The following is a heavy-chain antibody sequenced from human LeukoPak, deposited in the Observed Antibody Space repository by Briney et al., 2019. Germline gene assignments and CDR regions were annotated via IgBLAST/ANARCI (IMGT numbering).Heavy chain of an antibody. CDR2: GNWNSDST. CDR1: GFTFDDYA. V-gene: IGHV3-20*04. D-gene: IGHD2-2*01. Sequence: PGGSLRLSCAASGFTFDDYAMTCVRQARGQGLEWFSGGNWNSDSTGYVDSVQGRLTVSRENAKKSLYLKMNSLRAEDTALFLCSSSARRGPSTPAALSDTKFYFHYYTDAWGRGSTVTVSS. CDR3: SSSARRGPSTPAALSDTKFYFHYYTDA. J-gene: IGHJ6*03.